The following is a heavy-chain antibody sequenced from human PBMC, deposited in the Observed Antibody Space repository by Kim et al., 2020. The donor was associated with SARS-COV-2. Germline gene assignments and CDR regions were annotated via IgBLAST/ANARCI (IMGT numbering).Heavy chain of an antibody. CDR3: AAALIAARSVAFDI. V-gene: IGHV1-58*01. Sequence: SVKVSCKASGFTFTSSAVQWVRQARGQRLEWIGWIVVGSGNTNYAQKFQERVTITRDMSTSTAYMEMSSLRSEDTAVYYCAAALIAARSVAFDIWGQGTIVTVSS. J-gene: IGHJ3*02. D-gene: IGHD6-6*01. CDR2: IVVGSGNT. CDR1: GFTFTSSA.